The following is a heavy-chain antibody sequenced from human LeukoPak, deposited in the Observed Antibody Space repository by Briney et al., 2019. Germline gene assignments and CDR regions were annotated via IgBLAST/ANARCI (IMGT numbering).Heavy chain of an antibody. D-gene: IGHD3-3*01. CDR1: GGSFSGYY. Sequence: PSETLSLTCAVYGGSFSGYYWSWIRQPPGKGLEWIGEINHSGSTNSNPSLKSRVTISVDTSKNQFSLKLSSVTAADTAVYYCARGTYDFWSGYYYFDYWGQGTLVTVSS. J-gene: IGHJ4*02. CDR2: INHSGST. CDR3: ARGTYDFWSGYYYFDY. V-gene: IGHV4-34*01.